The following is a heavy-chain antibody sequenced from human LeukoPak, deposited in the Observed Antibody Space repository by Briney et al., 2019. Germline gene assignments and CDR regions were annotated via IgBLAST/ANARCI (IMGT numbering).Heavy chain of an antibody. D-gene: IGHD3-9*01. CDR2: TYFRSKWFN. Sequence: SQTLSLTCAISGDSVSSNTAAWNWVRQSPSRGLELLGRTYFRSKWFNDYAVSVKSRITINPETSKNQFSLQLNSVTPEDTAVYYCARGYYDILTGYYPFDYWGQGTLVTVSS. J-gene: IGHJ4*02. CDR1: GDSVSSNTAA. V-gene: IGHV6-1*01. CDR3: ARGYYDILTGYYPFDY.